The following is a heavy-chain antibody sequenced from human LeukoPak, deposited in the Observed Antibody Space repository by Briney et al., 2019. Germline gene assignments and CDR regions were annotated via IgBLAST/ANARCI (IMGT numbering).Heavy chain of an antibody. CDR1: GFTFYTYA. D-gene: IGHD3-22*01. J-gene: IGHJ6*02. Sequence: GGSLRLSCAASGFTFYTYAMTWVRQAPGKGLEWVSTIIGSGGNTYYADSVKGRFTISRDNSKNTLYLQMNSLRAEDTAVYYCAKDSSGYFGYYYYYYGMDVWGQGTTVTVSS. CDR2: IIGSGGNT. CDR3: AKDSSGYFGYYYYYYGMDV. V-gene: IGHV3-23*01.